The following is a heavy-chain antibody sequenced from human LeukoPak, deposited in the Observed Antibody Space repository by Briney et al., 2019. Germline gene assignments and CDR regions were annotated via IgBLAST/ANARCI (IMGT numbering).Heavy chain of an antibody. V-gene: IGHV3-7*01. CDR3: ARAMDV. Sequence: GGSLRLSCAASGFTFSNNWMTWVRQAPGKGLEWVANMKGDGSEKYYVDSVKGRFTISRDSAKNSLYLQMNSLRAEDTAVYYCARAMDVWGQGTTVTVSS. CDR2: MKGDGSEK. J-gene: IGHJ6*02. CDR1: GFTFSNNW.